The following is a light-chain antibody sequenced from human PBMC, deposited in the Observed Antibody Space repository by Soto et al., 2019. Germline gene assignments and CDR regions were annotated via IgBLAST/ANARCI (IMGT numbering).Light chain of an antibody. J-gene: IGKJ2*01. CDR1: HSVSSTY. Sequence: EIVLTQSPGTLYLSPGERATLSCRASHSVSSTYLAWYQQKPGQAPRLLLYDASSRATGITDRFSGSGSGTDITLTISRLEPEDFAVYYCQQYGSSFPYTFGQGTKLEIK. CDR2: DAS. V-gene: IGKV3-20*01. CDR3: QQYGSSFPYT.